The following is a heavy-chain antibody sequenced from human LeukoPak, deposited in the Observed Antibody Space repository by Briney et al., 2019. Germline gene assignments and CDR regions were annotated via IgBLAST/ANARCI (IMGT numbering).Heavy chain of an antibody. D-gene: IGHD3-22*01. CDR3: VRLRRNSDTSGYYYYYDF. V-gene: IGHV3-21*01. J-gene: IGHJ4*02. CDR2: ISVRSNYI. CDR1: GYTFSSFS. Sequence: GGSLRLSCAASGYTFSSFSINWVRQAPGKGLEWVSSISVRSNYIYYADSVRGRFSISRDDARDSLYLQMNSLRAEDTAVYFCVRLRRNSDTSGYYYYYDFWGQGTLVTVSS.